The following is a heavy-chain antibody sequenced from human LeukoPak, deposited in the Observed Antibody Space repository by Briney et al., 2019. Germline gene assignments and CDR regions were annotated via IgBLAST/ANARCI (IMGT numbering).Heavy chain of an antibody. Sequence: ASVKVSCKASGYTFNTYGISRVRQAPGQGLEWMGWISTYNGDVIYVQNLQGRVTMTTDTSTSTAYMELMSLRSDDTAVYYCLRDAQRPRLTPDYWGQGTLVTVSS. D-gene: IGHD6-25*01. CDR1: GYTFNTYG. CDR2: ISTYNGDV. V-gene: IGHV1-18*01. CDR3: LRDAQRPRLTPDY. J-gene: IGHJ4*02.